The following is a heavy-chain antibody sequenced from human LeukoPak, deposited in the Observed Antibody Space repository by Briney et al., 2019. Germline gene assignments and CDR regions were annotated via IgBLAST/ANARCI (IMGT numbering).Heavy chain of an antibody. CDR1: GFTFSSYW. CDR3: AKDPGWDQLSEPFDP. J-gene: IGHJ5*02. D-gene: IGHD1-26*01. Sequence: GGSLRLSCAASGFTFSSYWMHWVRQAPGKGLVWVSRINSDGSSTSYADSVKGRFTISRGNAKNTLYLQMNSLRAEDTAVYYCAKDPGWDQLSEPFDPWGQGTLVTVSS. V-gene: IGHV3-74*01. CDR2: INSDGSST.